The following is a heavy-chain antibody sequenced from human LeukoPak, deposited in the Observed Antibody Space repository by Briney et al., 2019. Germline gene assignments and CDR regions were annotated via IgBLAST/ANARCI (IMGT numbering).Heavy chain of an antibody. J-gene: IGHJ1*01. CDR1: GFTFSGYG. Sequence: PGGSLRLSCAASGFTFSGYGLTWVRQAPGKGLEWVSSISSSGSYTYYLDSVKGRFTISRDNAKSSMYLQMNSLRAEDTAVYYCERDRNRHFSWLSYFQYWGQGTLVTVSA. V-gene: IGHV3-21*01. CDR3: ERDRNRHFSWLSYFQY. CDR2: ISSSGSYT. D-gene: IGHD3-9*01.